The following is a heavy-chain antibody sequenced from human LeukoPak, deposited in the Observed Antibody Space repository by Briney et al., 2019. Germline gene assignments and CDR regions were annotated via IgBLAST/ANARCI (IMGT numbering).Heavy chain of an antibody. CDR3: AKVHNDDSSGFYDY. J-gene: IGHJ4*02. CDR2: ISGSGGST. D-gene: IGHD3-22*01. CDR1: GFTFSSYG. V-gene: IGHV3-23*01. Sequence: GGTLRLSCAASGFTFSSYGMSWVRQAPGKGLEWVSAISGSGGSTYYADSVKGRFTISRDNSKNTLYLPMNSLRAEDTAIYYCAKVHNDDSSGFYDYWGQGTLVTVSS.